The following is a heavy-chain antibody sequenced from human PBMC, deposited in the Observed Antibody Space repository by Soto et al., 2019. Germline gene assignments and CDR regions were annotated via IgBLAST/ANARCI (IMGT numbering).Heavy chain of an antibody. D-gene: IGHD1-26*01. CDR1: GASISDFY. V-gene: IGHV4-4*07. CDR3: ARVEVAATSVADD. CDR2: MSITEDT. Sequence: SETLSLTCTVPGASISDFYWSWIRQPAGMGLEFIGRMSITEDTYYKSSLRSRLSMSIDTSKNQFSLNLTSVTAADTAIYYCARVEVAATSVADDWGQGILVTVSS. J-gene: IGHJ4*02.